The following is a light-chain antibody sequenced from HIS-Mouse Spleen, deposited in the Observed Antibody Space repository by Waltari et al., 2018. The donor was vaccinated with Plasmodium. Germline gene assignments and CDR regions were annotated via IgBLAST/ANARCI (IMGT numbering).Light chain of an antibody. CDR1: KIGRKS. CDR3: NSRDSSGNHQV. CDR2: DDS. V-gene: IGLV3-21*01. J-gene: IGLJ3*02. Sequence: SYVLTQPPSVSVAPGKTARITCGGNKIGRKSVHWYQQKPGQAPVLVVYDDSDRPPGIPERFSGSSSGNTASLTITGAQAEDEADYYCNSRDSSGNHQVFGGGTKLTVL.